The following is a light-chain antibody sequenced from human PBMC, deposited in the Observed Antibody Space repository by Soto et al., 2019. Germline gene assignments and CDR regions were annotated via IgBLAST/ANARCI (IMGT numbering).Light chain of an antibody. CDR3: SSYAGSDNWV. Sequence: QSALTQPPSASGSPGQSVTISCTGTSSDVGGYNYVSWYQQHPGKAPKLMISGVSERPSGVPDRFSGSKSGNTASLTVSGLKAEDEADYYCSSYAGSDNWVFGGGTKLTVL. CDR1: SSDVGGYNY. CDR2: GVS. J-gene: IGLJ2*01. V-gene: IGLV2-8*01.